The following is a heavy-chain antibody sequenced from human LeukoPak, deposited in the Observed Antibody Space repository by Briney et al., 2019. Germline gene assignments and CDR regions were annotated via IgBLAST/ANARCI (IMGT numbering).Heavy chain of an antibody. J-gene: IGHJ6*03. Sequence: GGSLRLSCAASGFTVGSNYMSWVRQAPGKGLEWVSVIYSGGSTYYADSVKGRFTISRDNSKNTLYLQMNSLRAEDTAVYYCAKAATITSYYYYYYMDVWGKGTTVTVSS. D-gene: IGHD5-12*01. V-gene: IGHV3-53*01. CDR3: AKAATITSYYYYYYMDV. CDR1: GFTVGSNY. CDR2: IYSGGST.